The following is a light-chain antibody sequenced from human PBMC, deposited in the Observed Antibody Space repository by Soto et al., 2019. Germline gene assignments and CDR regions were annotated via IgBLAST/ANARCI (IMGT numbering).Light chain of an antibody. CDR3: QQYET. J-gene: IGKJ1*01. CDR2: AAS. CDR1: QDIAIY. V-gene: IGKV1-9*01. Sequence: IQLTQSPSSLSASVGDRVTITCRASQDIAIYLAWYQQKPGEAPKLLIYAASTLYGGVPSRFSGSGSGTDFALTITSLQPDDFATYYCQQYETFGQGTKVDIK.